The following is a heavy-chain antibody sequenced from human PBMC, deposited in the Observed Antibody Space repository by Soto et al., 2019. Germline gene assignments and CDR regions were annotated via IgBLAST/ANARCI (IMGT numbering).Heavy chain of an antibody. V-gene: IGHV3-30*18. Sequence: QPGGSLRLSCAASGFTFSSYGMHWVRQAPGKGLEWVAVISYDGSNKYYADSVKGRFTISRDNSKNTLYLQMNSLRAEDTAVYYCAKDQFCSGGSCYQYFQHWGQGTLVTVS. CDR1: GFTFSSYG. CDR3: AKDQFCSGGSCYQYFQH. D-gene: IGHD2-15*01. J-gene: IGHJ1*01. CDR2: ISYDGSNK.